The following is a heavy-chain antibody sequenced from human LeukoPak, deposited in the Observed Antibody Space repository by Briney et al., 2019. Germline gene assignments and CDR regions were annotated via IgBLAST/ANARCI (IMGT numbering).Heavy chain of an antibody. V-gene: IGHV3-21*01. J-gene: IGHJ4*02. CDR2: ISSSSSYI. CDR3: ARELAVAGTGYFDY. CDR1: GFTFSSYS. Sequence: PGGSLRLSCAASGFTFSSYSMNWVRQAPGNGLEGVSSISSSSSYIYYADSVKGRFTISRDNAKNSLYLQMNSLRAEDTAVYYCARELAVAGTGYFDYWGQGTLVTVSS. D-gene: IGHD6-19*01.